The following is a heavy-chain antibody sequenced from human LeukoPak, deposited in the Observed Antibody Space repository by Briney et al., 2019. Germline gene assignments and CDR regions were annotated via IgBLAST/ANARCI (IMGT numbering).Heavy chain of an antibody. D-gene: IGHD1-26*01. CDR1: GGSISSYY. CDR2: IYYSGST. Sequence: PSETLSLTCTVSGGSISSYYWSWLRQPPGKGLEWIGYIYYSGSTNYNPSLKSRVTISVDTSKNQFSLKLSSVTAADTAVYYCARGGRSALQHWGQGTLVTVSS. J-gene: IGHJ1*01. V-gene: IGHV4-59*01. CDR3: ARGGRSALQH.